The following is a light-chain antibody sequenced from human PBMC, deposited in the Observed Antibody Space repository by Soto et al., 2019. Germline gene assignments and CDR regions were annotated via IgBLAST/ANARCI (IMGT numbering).Light chain of an antibody. V-gene: IGLV2-14*01. J-gene: IGLJ3*02. CDR2: EIS. CDR3: SSYIINSTPL. CDR1: NSDVGAYNY. Sequence: QSALTQPASVSGSPGQSITISCTGTNSDVGAYNYVSWYQHHPGKAPKLIIYEISNRPSGVSNRFSGSKSGNTASLTISGLQAEDEADYYCSSYIINSTPLFGGGTKLTVL.